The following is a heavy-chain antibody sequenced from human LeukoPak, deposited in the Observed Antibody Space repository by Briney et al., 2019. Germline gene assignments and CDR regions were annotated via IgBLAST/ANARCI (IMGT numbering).Heavy chain of an antibody. Sequence: GGSLRLSCAASGFTFSISAMSWVRQAQGKRLEWVSGISGSVVSTYYADSVKGRFTISRDNSKNTLYLQMNSLRAEDTAVYYCARDRRDGYNSIDYWGQGTLVTVSS. CDR2: ISGSVVST. D-gene: IGHD5-24*01. CDR3: ARDRRDGYNSIDY. CDR1: GFTFSISA. V-gene: IGHV3-23*01. J-gene: IGHJ4*02.